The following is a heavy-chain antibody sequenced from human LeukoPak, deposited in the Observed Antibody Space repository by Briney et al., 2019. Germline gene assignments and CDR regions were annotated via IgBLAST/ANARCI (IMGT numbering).Heavy chain of an antibody. Sequence: GGSLRLSCAASGFIFSNYWMHWVRQVPGKGLRWVSRINVDGRRKIYADSVKGRFAISRDNAKNTVSLQMDSLRADDTAVYYCVGDLLIGGGSWSVPSLDSWGQGILVTVSS. CDR3: VGDLLIGGGSWSVPSLDS. V-gene: IGHV3-74*01. CDR2: INVDGRRK. D-gene: IGHD1-14*01. CDR1: GFIFSNYW. J-gene: IGHJ4*02.